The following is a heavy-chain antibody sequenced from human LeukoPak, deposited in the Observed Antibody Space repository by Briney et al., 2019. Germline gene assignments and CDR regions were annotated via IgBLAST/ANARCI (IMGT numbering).Heavy chain of an antibody. CDR1: GFTFSNAW. J-gene: IGHJ4*02. CDR2: IKIKTDGGTI. CDR3: TRISGSSSGPFDY. D-gene: IGHD1-26*01. Sequence: GGSLRLSCAASGFTFSNAWMSWVRQAPGKGLEWVGRIKIKTDGGTIEYGAPVKGSFTISRDDSKNTLYLQMNTLETEDTGVYYCTRISGSSSGPFDYWGQGSLVTVSS. V-gene: IGHV3-15*01.